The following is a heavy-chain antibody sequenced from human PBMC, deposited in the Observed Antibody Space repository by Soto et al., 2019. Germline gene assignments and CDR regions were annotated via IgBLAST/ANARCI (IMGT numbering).Heavy chain of an antibody. Sequence: LRLSCAASGFTFSSYSIHWVRQAPGKGLEWVSSIGTRSDVYYADSVKGRFTISRDNAKNSMALQMNSLRVEDTGVYYCAREETAWPLAYGLDVWGQGTTVTVSS. D-gene: IGHD2-21*02. V-gene: IGHV3-21*01. CDR1: GFTFSSYS. CDR3: AREETAWPLAYGLDV. CDR2: IGTRSDV. J-gene: IGHJ6*02.